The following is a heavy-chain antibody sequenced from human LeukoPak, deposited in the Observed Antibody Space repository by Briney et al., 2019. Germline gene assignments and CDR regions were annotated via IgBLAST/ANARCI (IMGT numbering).Heavy chain of an antibody. J-gene: IGHJ4*02. CDR3: AKAGGSSSGFYFDY. CDR1: GFTFRSYA. CDR2: VTGSGDST. V-gene: IGHV3-23*01. Sequence: PGGSLRLSCAASGFTFRSYAMSWVRQAPGKGLEWVSVVTGSGDSTYYADSVKGRFTISRDNSKNTLFLQMNSLRVEDTAVYYCAKAGGSSSGFYFDYWGQGTLVTVSS. D-gene: IGHD6-13*01.